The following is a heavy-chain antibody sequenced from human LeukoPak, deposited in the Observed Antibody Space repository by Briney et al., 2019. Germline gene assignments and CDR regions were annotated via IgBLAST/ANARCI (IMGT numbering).Heavy chain of an antibody. CDR1: GGSISSGDYY. CDR2: IYYSGST. CDR3: ARVWYQLLAGWFDP. Sequence: PSETLSLTCAVSGGSISSGDYYWSWIRQPPGKGLECIGYIYYSGSTYYNPSLKSRVTISVDTSKNQFSLKLSSVTAADTAVYYCARVWYQLLAGWFDPWGQGTLVTVSS. D-gene: IGHD2-2*01. V-gene: IGHV4-30-4*08. J-gene: IGHJ5*02.